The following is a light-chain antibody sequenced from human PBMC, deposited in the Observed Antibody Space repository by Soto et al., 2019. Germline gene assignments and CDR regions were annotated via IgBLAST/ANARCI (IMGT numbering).Light chain of an antibody. CDR2: EVS. CDR1: SSDVGGYNY. V-gene: IGLV2-14*01. Sequence: QSALTQPASVSGSPGQSITISCTGTSSDVGGYNYVSWYQQHPGKAPKFMIYEVSNRPSGVSNRFSGSKSGNTASLTISGLQAEDEADYYCSSYTSSSTRGFGGGAKLTVL. CDR3: SSYTSSSTRG. J-gene: IGLJ3*02.